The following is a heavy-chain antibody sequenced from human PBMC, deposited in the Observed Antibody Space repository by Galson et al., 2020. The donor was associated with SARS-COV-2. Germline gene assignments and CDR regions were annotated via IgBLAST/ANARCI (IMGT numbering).Heavy chain of an antibody. D-gene: IGHD3-16*01. J-gene: IGHJ4*02. CDR1: GFSLSTSGVC. V-gene: IGHV2-70*11. CDR3: ARGLALTRAYYFDD. Sequence: SGPTLVKPTQTLTLTYTFPGFSLSTSGVCVSWIRQPPGKDLEWLARTDWDDDKYYSTSLKTRLTISKDTSKNQLALTMTNVDPVDTATYYCARGLALTRAYYFDDWGQGALVAVSS. CDR2: TDWDDDK.